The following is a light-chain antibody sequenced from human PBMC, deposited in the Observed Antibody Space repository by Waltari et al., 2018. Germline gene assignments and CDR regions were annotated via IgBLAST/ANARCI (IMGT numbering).Light chain of an antibody. CDR2: KAC. CDR1: QSISSW. Sequence: DIQMTQSPSTLSASVGDRVTITCRASQSISSWLAWYQQKPGKAPKLLIYKACSLESGVPSRFSGSGSGTEFTLTISSLQPDDFATYYCQQYNRKGWTFGQGTKVEIK. CDR3: QQYNRKGWT. J-gene: IGKJ1*01. V-gene: IGKV1-5*03.